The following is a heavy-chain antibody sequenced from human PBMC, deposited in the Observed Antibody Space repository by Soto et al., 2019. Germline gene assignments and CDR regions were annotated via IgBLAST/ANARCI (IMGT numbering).Heavy chain of an antibody. J-gene: IGHJ5*01. CDR3: ASNHCTNGVCYYHS. CDR2: INAGNGNT. CDR1: ACTFSGYA. Sequence: GASCRIACKTAACTFSGYAMHCVRQSPGQRLEWMGWINAGNGNTKYSQKFQGRVTITRDTSASTAYMELSSLRSEDTVVYYCASNHCTNGVCYYHSWGPGILVTVSS. V-gene: IGHV1-3*01. D-gene: IGHD2-8*01.